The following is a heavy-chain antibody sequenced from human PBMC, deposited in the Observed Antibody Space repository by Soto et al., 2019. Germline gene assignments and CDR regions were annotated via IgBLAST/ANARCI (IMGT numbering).Heavy chain of an antibody. J-gene: IGHJ3*02. Sequence: RASVKVSCKASGYTFTSYDINWVRQATGQGLEWMGWMNPNSGNTGYAQKFQGRVTMTRNTSISTAYMEMSSLRSEDTAVYYCARDHYGDNENALDICREGTMVTVPS. V-gene: IGHV1-8*01. CDR3: ARDHYGDNENALDI. CDR1: GYTFTSYD. D-gene: IGHD4-17*01. CDR2: MNPNSGNT.